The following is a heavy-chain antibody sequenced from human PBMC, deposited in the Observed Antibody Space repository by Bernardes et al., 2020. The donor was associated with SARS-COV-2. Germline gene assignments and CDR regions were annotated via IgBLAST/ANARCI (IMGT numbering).Heavy chain of an antibody. V-gene: IGHV3-23*01. CDR1: GFTFSNSA. Sequence: GALRLSCAASGFTFSNSAMTWVRQAPGKGLEWVSSIHSDGVTTYYPDSLKGRFTISRDTSENTLYLQMNSLRAEDTAVYYCAVVVSAFDIWGQGTMVTVSS. J-gene: IGHJ3*02. D-gene: IGHD2-15*01. CDR3: AVVVSAFDI. CDR2: IHSDGVTT.